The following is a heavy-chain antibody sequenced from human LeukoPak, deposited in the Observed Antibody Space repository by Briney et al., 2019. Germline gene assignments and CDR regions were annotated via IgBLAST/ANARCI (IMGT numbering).Heavy chain of an antibody. CDR1: GLTFRSFW. D-gene: IGHD5-24*01. V-gene: IGHV3-7*01. J-gene: IGHJ4*02. CDR3: ARERDGRFFDY. Sequence: PGGSLRLSCEVSGLTFRSFWMSWVRQAPGKGLEWVANINQEGSEKYFVDSVKGRFTISRDNAKNSLHLQMNTLTAEDTAVYYCARERDGRFFDYWGQGTLVTVSS. CDR2: INQEGSEK.